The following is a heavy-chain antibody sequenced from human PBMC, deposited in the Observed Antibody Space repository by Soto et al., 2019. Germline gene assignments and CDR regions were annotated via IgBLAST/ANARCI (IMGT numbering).Heavy chain of an antibody. J-gene: IGHJ6*02. CDR1: GDTFKNCV. CDR2: IIPLFGTT. CDR3: AAELGFGKLAVV. D-gene: IGHD7-27*01. V-gene: IGHV1-69*01. Sequence: QVQVVQSGVEVRRPGSSVKVSCKASGDTFKNCVISWVRQAPGQGLEWMGGIIPLFGTTDFAQRFQGRLTITTDDSTTTAYMELSRLRSEDTATYYCAAELGFGKLAVVLGQGTTVIVSS.